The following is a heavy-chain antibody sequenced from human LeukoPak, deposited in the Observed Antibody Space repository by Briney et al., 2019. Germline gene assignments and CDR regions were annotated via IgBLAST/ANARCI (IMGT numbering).Heavy chain of an antibody. CDR2: INWNGGST. Sequence: GGSLRLSCAASGFTFDDYGMSWVRQAPGKRLEWVSGINWNGGSTGYADSVKGRFTISRDNAKNSLYLQMNSLRAEDTALYHCARRSYGYEDYWGQGTLVTVSS. CDR1: GFTFDDYG. D-gene: IGHD5-18*01. J-gene: IGHJ4*02. CDR3: ARRSYGYEDY. V-gene: IGHV3-20*01.